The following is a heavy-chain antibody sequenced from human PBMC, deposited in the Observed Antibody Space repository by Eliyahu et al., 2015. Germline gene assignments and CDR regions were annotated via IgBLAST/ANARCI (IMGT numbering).Heavy chain of an antibody. J-gene: IGHJ4*02. Sequence: QVQLVQSGAEVKKPGSSVRVSCKASGGXFXXSPISWFRQAPGQGLEWMGGITPIFGTANYAQKFQGRLTITADESTTTAYMELSSLKSDDTAVYYCARPSADNSGFSKPFDYWGQGTLVTVSS. D-gene: IGHD6-19*01. CDR1: GGXFXXSP. V-gene: IGHV1-69*01. CDR3: ARPSADNSGFSKPFDY. CDR2: ITPIFGTA.